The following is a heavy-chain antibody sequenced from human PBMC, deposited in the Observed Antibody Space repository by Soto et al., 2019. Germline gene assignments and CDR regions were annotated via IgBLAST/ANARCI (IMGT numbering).Heavy chain of an antibody. J-gene: IGHJ6*03. CDR3: ARVPSTHRGYSSGYYYYYYMDV. CDR1: GFTFSSYW. CDR2: IKQDGSEK. D-gene: IGHD5-18*01. Sequence: GGSLRLSCAASGFTFSSYWMSWVRQAPGKGLEWVANIKQDGSEKYYVDSVKGRFTISRDNAKNSLYLQMNSLRAEDTAVYYCARVPSTHRGYSSGYYYYYYMDVWGKGTTVTVSS. V-gene: IGHV3-7*03.